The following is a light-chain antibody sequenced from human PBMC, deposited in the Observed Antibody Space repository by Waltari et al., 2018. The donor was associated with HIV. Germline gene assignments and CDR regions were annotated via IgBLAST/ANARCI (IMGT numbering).Light chain of an antibody. CDR2: AAS. Sequence: ETVMTQSPATLSVSPGERAILSCRASQSVGTSVAWYQQWPGQAPRLLISAASTRATGVPARFSGSGSGTEFTLTISSLQSEDFVVYYCQQYSDWPPGFTFGQGTKLDIK. CDR1: QSVGTS. V-gene: IGKV3-15*01. J-gene: IGKJ2*01. CDR3: QQYSDWPPGFT.